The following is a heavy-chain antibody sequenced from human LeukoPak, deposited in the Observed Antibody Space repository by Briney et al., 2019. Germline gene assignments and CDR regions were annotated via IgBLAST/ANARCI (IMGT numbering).Heavy chain of an antibody. Sequence: SETLSLTCTVSGGSISSSNYYWAWIRQPPGKGLEWIGSIYFSGSTYYNPSLKSRVTISVDTSKNQFSLKLSSVTAADTAVYYCARTRGAYDSSGYLNYWGQGTLVTVSS. CDR1: GGSISSSNYY. CDR3: ARTRGAYDSSGYLNY. J-gene: IGHJ4*02. V-gene: IGHV4-39*01. CDR2: IYFSGST. D-gene: IGHD3-22*01.